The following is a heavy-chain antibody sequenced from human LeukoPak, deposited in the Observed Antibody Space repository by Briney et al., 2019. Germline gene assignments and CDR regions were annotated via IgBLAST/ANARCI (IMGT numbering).Heavy chain of an antibody. CDR3: ARGDKYSSSWSDAFDI. V-gene: IGHV1-18*01. CDR1: GYTFTSYG. D-gene: IGHD6-13*01. CDR2: ISAYNGNT. J-gene: IGHJ3*02. Sequence: ASVKVSCKASGYTFTSYGISWVRQAPGQGLEWMGWISAYNGNTNYAQKLQGRVTMTTDTSTSTAYMELRSLRSDDTAVYYCARGDKYSSSWSDAFDIWGQGTMVTVSS.